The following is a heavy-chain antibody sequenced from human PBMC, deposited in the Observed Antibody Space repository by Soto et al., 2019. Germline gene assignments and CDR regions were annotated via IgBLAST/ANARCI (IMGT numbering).Heavy chain of an antibody. CDR1: GYSFTSYW. CDR2: IYPGDSDT. J-gene: IGHJ6*02. D-gene: IGHD6-13*01. V-gene: IGHV5-51*01. Sequence: GESLKISCKGSGYSFTSYWIGWVRQMPGKGLEWMGIIYPGDSDTRYSPSFQGQVTISADKSISTAYLQWSSLKASDTAMYYCARPVSQQLVRISHYYYGMDVWGQGTTVTVSS. CDR3: ARPVSQQLVRISHYYYGMDV.